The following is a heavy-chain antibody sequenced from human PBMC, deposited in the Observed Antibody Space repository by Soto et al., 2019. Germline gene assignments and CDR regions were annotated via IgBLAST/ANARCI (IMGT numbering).Heavy chain of an antibody. Sequence: GASVKVSCKASGYTFTGYYMHWVRQAPGQGLEWMGWINPNSGGTKYSQKFQGRVTITRDTSASTAYMELSSLRSEDTAVYYCARGITGTTLDYWGQGTLVTVSS. J-gene: IGHJ4*02. D-gene: IGHD1-7*01. CDR1: GYTFTGYY. CDR3: ARGITGTTLDY. CDR2: INPNSGGT. V-gene: IGHV1-2*02.